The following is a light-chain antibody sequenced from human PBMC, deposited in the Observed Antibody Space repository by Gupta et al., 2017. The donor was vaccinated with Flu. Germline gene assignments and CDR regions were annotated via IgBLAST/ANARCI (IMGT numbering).Light chain of an antibody. J-gene: IGLJ1*01. V-gene: IGLV2-14*01. CDR1: SSDVGGYNS. Sequence: QSALTQPASVSGSPGQSITISCTGTSSDVGGYNSVSWYQHHPGKAPKLMIHDVNNWPSGVSDRFSGSKSGSTASLTISGLQAEDEAEYYCSSYTSSTTLLFGTGTKVNVL. CDR3: SSYTSSTTLL. CDR2: DVN.